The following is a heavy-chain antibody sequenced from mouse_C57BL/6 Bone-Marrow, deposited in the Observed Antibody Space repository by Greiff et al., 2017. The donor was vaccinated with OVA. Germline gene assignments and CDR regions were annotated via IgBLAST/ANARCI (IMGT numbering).Heavy chain of an antibody. J-gene: IGHJ1*03. V-gene: IGHV14-4*01. CDR1: GFNIKDDY. CDR2: IDPENGDT. Sequence: EVKLVESGAELVRPGASVKLSCTASGFNIKDDYMHWVKQRPEQGLEWIGWIDPENGDTEYASKFQGKATITADTSSNTAYLQLSSLTSEDTAVYYCTSNCWYFDVWGTGTTVTVSS. CDR3: TSNCWYFDV. D-gene: IGHD4-1*01.